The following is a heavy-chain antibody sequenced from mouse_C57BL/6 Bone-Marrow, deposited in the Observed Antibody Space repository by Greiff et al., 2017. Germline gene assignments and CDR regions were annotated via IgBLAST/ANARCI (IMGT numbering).Heavy chain of an antibody. J-gene: IGHJ2*01. CDR3: AREGAWTTVVFDY. CDR1: GYTFTSYW. D-gene: IGHD1-1*01. CDR2: IDPSDSYT. Sequence: QVQLQQPGAELVKPGASVKLSCKASGYTFTSYWMQWVKQRPGPGLEWIGEIDPSDSYTNYNQKFKGKATLTVDTSSSEAYMRLSSLTSEDSAVYYCAREGAWTTVVFDYWGQGTTLTVSS. V-gene: IGHV1-50*01.